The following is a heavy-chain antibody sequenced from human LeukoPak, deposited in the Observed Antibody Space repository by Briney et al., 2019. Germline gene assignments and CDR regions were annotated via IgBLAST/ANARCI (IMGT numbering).Heavy chain of an antibody. D-gene: IGHD5-12*01. V-gene: IGHV4-59*01. CDR2: IYYSGST. CDR3: ARDESGYGPPSGY. Sequence: TSGGSLRLSCAASGFTFNNAWMSWIRQPPGKGLEWIGYIYYSGSTNYNPSLKSRVTISVDTSKNQFSLKLSSVTAADTAVYYCARDESGYGPPSGYWGQGTLVTVSS. CDR1: GFTFNNAW. J-gene: IGHJ4*02.